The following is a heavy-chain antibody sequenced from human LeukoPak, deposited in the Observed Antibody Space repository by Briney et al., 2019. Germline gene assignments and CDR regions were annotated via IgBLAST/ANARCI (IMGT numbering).Heavy chain of an antibody. D-gene: IGHD3-16*02. CDR3: ARHRTASDY. Sequence: GGSLRLSCSASAFTFSGYTMIWVRQAPGKGLEWVSCITTGSTYIYYADSVKGRFTISRDNAKNSLYLQMTSLRAEDTAVYYCARHRTASDYWGQGTLVTVSS. J-gene: IGHJ4*02. CDR2: ITTGSTYI. CDR1: AFTFSGYT. V-gene: IGHV3-21*01.